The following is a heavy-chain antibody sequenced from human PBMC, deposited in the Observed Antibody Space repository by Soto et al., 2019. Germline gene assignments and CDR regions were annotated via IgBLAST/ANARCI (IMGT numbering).Heavy chain of an antibody. CDR1: GGSISSYY. CDR3: ARDYLYCGGDCHDY. V-gene: IGHV4-4*07. CDR2: IYTSGST. D-gene: IGHD2-21*02. J-gene: IGHJ4*02. Sequence: SETLSLTCTVSGGSISSYYWSWIRQPAGKGLEWIGRIYTSGSTNYNPSLKSRVTMSVDTSKNQFSLRLSSVTAADTAVYYCARDYLYCGGDCHDYWGQGTLVTVSS.